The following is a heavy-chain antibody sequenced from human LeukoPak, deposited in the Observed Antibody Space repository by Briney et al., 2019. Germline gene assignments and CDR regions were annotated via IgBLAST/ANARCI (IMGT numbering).Heavy chain of an antibody. Sequence: PGGSLRLSCATSGFTFRSYAMGWVRQAPGKGLEWVSSISGNGGSTSYTESVKGRFAISRDSSKSTLYLQMNSLRAEDTAVYYCAKLPITIFGVVTWFDYWGQGALVTVSS. CDR2: ISGNGGST. V-gene: IGHV3-23*01. CDR1: GFTFRSYA. D-gene: IGHD3-3*01. CDR3: AKLPITIFGVVTWFDY. J-gene: IGHJ4*02.